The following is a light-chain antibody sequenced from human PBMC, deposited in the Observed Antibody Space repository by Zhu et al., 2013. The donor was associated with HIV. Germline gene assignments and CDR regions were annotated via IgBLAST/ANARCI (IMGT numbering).Light chain of an antibody. CDR2: GNS. Sequence: QSVLTQPPSVSGAPGQRVTISCTGSTSNIGAGFDVHWYQQLPGTAPKLLIYGNSNRPSGVPDRFSGSRSGTSASLAITGIRSEDQGDYYCATWEDSLNHWVFGGGTEADRP. V-gene: IGLV1-40*01. J-gene: IGLJ3*02. CDR1: TSNIGAGFD. CDR3: ATWEDSLNHWV.